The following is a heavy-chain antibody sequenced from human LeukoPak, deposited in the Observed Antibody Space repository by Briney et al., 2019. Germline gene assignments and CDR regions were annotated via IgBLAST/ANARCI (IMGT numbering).Heavy chain of an antibody. CDR3: ARANFPYCSSSTCLFDY. Sequence: ASVKVSCKASGYTFTDYYMHWVGQAPGQGFEWMGWINPNDGDTNYAQKFQGRVTMTRDTSISTAHMEVSRLRSDDTAVYYCARANFPYCSSSTCLFDYWGQGTLVTVSS. J-gene: IGHJ4*02. V-gene: IGHV1-2*02. D-gene: IGHD2-2*01. CDR2: INPNDGDT. CDR1: GYTFTDYY.